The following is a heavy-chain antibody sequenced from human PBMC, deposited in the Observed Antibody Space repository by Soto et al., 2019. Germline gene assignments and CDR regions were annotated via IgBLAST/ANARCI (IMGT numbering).Heavy chain of an antibody. CDR2: ISGNGISN. V-gene: IGHV3-30-3*01. CDR3: AREENSSGRAGTFYL. Sequence: QVQLVESGGGLVQPGRSLRLSCEGSGLIFSTSIMHWVRQAPGKGLEWIGVISGNGISNNYRESVKGRFTLSRDNSKNTVYLDMNSLTSEDTAMYYCAREENSSGRAGTFYLWGQGTLVSVSA. D-gene: IGHD2-15*01. J-gene: IGHJ1*01. CDR1: GLIFSTSI.